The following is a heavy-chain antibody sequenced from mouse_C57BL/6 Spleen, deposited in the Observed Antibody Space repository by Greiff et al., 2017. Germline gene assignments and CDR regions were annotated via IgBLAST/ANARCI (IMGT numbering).Heavy chain of an antibody. Sequence: VKLMESGPGLVAPSQSLSITCTVSGFSLTSYGVHWVRQPPGKGLEWLVVIWSDGSTTYNSALNSRLSISKDNSKSQVFLTMHSLQTDDTAMDYCARHTTGVARGAMDFWGQGTSVTVSS. CDR3: ARHTTGVARGAMDF. J-gene: IGHJ4*01. D-gene: IGHD1-1*01. CDR1: GFSLTSYG. V-gene: IGHV2-6-1*01. CDR2: IWSDGST.